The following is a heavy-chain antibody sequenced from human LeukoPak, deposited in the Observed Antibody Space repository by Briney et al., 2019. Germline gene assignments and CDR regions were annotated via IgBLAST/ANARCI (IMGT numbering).Heavy chain of an antibody. V-gene: IGHV4-59*12. CDR1: SDSINRDS. Sequence: PSETLSLTCTVSSDSINRDSWSWVRQPPGTGLEWIGNISYSGTTNYSPSFKSRVTISVDTSKNQFSLKLSSVTAADTAVYYCARGVIAAAGTFAFDIWGQGTMVTVSS. CDR3: ARGVIAAAGTFAFDI. J-gene: IGHJ3*02. D-gene: IGHD6-13*01. CDR2: ISYSGTT.